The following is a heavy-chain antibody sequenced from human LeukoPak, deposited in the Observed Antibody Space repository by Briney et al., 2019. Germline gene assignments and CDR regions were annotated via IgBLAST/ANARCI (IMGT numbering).Heavy chain of an antibody. CDR2: FDPEDGET. V-gene: IGHV1-24*01. J-gene: IGHJ3*02. D-gene: IGHD3-3*01. CDR3: ATSRITIFGVVQAFDI. CDR1: GYTLTELS. Sequence: ASVKVSCKVSGYTLTELSMHWVRQAPGKGLEWMGGFDPEDGETICAQKFQGRVTMTEDTSTDTAYMELSSLRSEDTAVYYCATSRITIFGVVQAFDIWGQGTMVTVSS.